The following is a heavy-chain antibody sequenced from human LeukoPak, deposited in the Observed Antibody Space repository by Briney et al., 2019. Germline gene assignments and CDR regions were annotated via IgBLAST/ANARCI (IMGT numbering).Heavy chain of an antibody. D-gene: IGHD3-22*01. CDR3: ARDPIGDFDY. Sequence: ASVKVSCKTSGYTFTGYHMHWVRQAPGQGLEWMGWINPNSGGTDYARKFQGRVTMTRDTSISTAYMELSRLRSDDTAVYYCARDPIGDFDYWGQGTLVTVSS. CDR2: INPNSGGT. J-gene: IGHJ4*02. V-gene: IGHV1-2*02. CDR1: GYTFTGYH.